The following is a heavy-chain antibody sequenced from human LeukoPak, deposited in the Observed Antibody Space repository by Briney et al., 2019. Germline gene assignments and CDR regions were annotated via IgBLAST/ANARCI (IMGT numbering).Heavy chain of an antibody. CDR3: ARSPRSYYGSRSWIDY. J-gene: IGHJ4*02. V-gene: IGHV4-39*01. D-gene: IGHD3-10*01. CDR1: GGSICTTSYY. Sequence: SETLSLTCTVSGGSICTTSYYWGSIRQPPGKWLEWVGSIYYSGTTYYNPSLKSRVTISVDTSKNQFSLKVSSVTATDTAMYYCARSPRSYYGSRSWIDYWGQGTLVTVSS. CDR2: IYYSGTT.